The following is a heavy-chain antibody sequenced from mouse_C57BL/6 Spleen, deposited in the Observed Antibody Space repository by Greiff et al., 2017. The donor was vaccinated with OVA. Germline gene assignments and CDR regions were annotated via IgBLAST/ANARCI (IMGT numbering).Heavy chain of an antibody. CDR3: AREGAGVFDY. CDR2: ISYDGSN. J-gene: IGHJ2*01. V-gene: IGHV3-6*01. CDR1: GYSITSGYY. Sequence: EVQRVESGPGLVKPSQSLSLTCSVTGYSITSGYYWNWIRQFPGNKLEWMGYISYDGSNKYNPSLKNRISITRYTSKNQFFLKLNSVTTEDTATYYCAREGAGVFDYWGQGTTLTVSS.